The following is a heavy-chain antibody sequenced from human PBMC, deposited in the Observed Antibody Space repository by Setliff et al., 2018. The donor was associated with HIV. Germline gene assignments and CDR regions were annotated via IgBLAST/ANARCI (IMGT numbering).Heavy chain of an antibody. Sequence: ASVKVSCKASGDTLSIHPISWVRQAPGRGLDWMGGIIPAFGTANYAQKFQGRVTITTDESTTTVFMELTGLRSDDTAAYYCARDDSSGYYPSWAFDIWGQGTMVTVSS. J-gene: IGHJ3*02. CDR3: ARDDSSGYYPSWAFDI. CDR1: GDTLSIHP. D-gene: IGHD3-22*01. V-gene: IGHV1-69*05. CDR2: IIPAFGTA.